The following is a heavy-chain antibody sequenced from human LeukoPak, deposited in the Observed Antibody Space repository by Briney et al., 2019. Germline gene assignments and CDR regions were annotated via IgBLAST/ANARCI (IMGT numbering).Heavy chain of an antibody. CDR1: GYTFTNYY. CDR2: IIPSDGFR. Sequence: ASVKVSCKASGYTFTNYYIHCVRHAPGQGLEWMGMIIPSDGFRTYAQKFQGRLTMTRDMSTSTLYTELTSLRSEDTALYYCATAGRRLFGVLITFSFDYWGQGNLVTVSS. J-gene: IGHJ4*02. V-gene: IGHV1-46*01. D-gene: IGHD3-3*01. CDR3: ATAGRRLFGVLITFSFDY.